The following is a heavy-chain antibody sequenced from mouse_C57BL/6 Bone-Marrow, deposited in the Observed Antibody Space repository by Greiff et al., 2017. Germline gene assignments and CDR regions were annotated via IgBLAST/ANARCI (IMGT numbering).Heavy chain of an antibody. D-gene: IGHD1-1*01. CDR3: TIYYYGRSYWFAY. Sequence: VKLQQSGAELVRPGASVKLSCTASGFNIKDSYMHWVKQRPEQGLEWIGRFDPEDGDTEYAPKFQGKATMTADTSSNTAYQQLSGLTSEDTAVNYCTIYYYGRSYWFAYWGQGTLGTVSA. J-gene: IGHJ3*01. CDR1: GFNIKDSY. V-gene: IGHV14-1*01. CDR2: FDPEDGDT.